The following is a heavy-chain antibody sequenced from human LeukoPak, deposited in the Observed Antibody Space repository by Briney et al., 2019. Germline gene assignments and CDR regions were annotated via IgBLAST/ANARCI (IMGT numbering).Heavy chain of an antibody. J-gene: IGHJ4*02. CDR1: GYTFTSYA. V-gene: IGHV1-3*01. D-gene: IGHD3-10*01. CDR3: ASSMVRGVDFDY. Sequence: ASVKVSCKASGYTFTSYAMHWVRQAPGQRLEWMGWINAGNGNTKYSQKFQGRVTITRDTSASTAYMELSSLRSEDTAVYYWASSMVRGVDFDYWGQGTLVTVSS. CDR2: INAGNGNT.